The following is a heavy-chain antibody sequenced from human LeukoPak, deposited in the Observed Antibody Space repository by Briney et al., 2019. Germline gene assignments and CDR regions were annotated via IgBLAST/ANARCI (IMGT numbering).Heavy chain of an antibody. V-gene: IGHV3-48*03. J-gene: IGHJ3*02. CDR2: IDSISTTI. CDR1: GFTFISYE. Sequence: AGGSLRLSCAASGFTFISYEMNWVRQAPGKGLEWIIYIDSISTTIYSADSVRGRFTISRDNAKNSVYLQMNSLRVEDTDIYYCARGAPLVAVTTGAFDIWGQGTMVTVSS. CDR3: ARGAPLVAVTTGAFDI. D-gene: IGHD2-15*01.